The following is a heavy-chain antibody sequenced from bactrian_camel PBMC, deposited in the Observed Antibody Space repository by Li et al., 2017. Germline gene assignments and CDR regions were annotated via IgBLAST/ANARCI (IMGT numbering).Heavy chain of an antibody. CDR2: SYTSGGVI. V-gene: IGHV3S28*01. CDR1: GYASSTYC. Sequence: SLRLSCAASGYASSTYCMGWFRQAPGKEREGVAASYTSGGVIYYADSVKGRFTISQDNAKNTLYLHMNNLKPEDTAMYHCAALEGMRWGPVGGVCSKYAMDYWGKGTQVTVS. J-gene: IGHJ7*01. D-gene: IGHD3*01.